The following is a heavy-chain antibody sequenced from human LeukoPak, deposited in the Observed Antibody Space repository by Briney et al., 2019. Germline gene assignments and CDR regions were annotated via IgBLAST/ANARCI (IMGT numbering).Heavy chain of an antibody. J-gene: IGHJ2*01. CDR3: ARSTITATAAGHFDL. CDR2: INPNSGDT. Sequence: ASVKVSCKASGYTFTSYGISWVRQAPGQGLEWMGRINPNSGDTNYAQNFQGRVTMSRDTSISIAYLELSRLIFDDTAVFYCARSTITATAAGHFDLWGRGTLVTVSS. D-gene: IGHD6-13*01. CDR1: GYTFTSYG. V-gene: IGHV1-2*06.